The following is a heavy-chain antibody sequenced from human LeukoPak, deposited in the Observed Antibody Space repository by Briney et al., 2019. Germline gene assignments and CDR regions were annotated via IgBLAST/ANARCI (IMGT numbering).Heavy chain of an antibody. CDR3: AKTVRRSRDGLDV. CDR1: GFTFGTYA. Sequence: GGSLRLSCAAAGFTFGTYAMSWVRQAPGKGLEWVSGISANGGGTYFADSVRGRFTISRDNSKNTLFLQMNSLGAEDTALYYCAKTVRRSRDGLDVWGQGTTVTVSS. J-gene: IGHJ6*02. CDR2: ISANGGGT. D-gene: IGHD1-26*01. V-gene: IGHV3-23*01.